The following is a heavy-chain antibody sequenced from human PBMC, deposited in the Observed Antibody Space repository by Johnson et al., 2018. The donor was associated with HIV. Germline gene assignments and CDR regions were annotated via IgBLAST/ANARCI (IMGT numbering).Heavy chain of an antibody. CDR1: AFTFSRHA. D-gene: IGHD6-19*01. CDR3: AKDIASGYTNGGTLDI. Sequence: QVQLVESGGGVVQPERSLRLSCSASAFTFSRHAMHWVRQAPGKGPEWVACISYDGSNKYYADSVKGRFTISRDNSKNSLYLQMNSLRPEDTGLYYCAKDIASGYTNGGTLDIWGQGTMVTVSS. J-gene: IGHJ3*02. CDR2: ISYDGSNK. V-gene: IGHV3-30*04.